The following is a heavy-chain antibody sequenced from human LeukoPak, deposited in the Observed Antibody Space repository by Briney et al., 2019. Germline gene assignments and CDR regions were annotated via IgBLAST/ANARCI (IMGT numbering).Heavy chain of an antibody. D-gene: IGHD1-26*01. CDR1: GFTFSSYS. CDR2: ISSSSTFI. CDR3: ARPRPASSSGMIDY. V-gene: IGHV3-21*06. Sequence: GGSLRLSCAASGFTFSSYSMNWVRQAPGKGLEWVSSISSSSTFIYYADSVKGRFTISRDNAKNSLYLQMNSLRDEDTAVYYCARPRPASSSGMIDYWGQGTLVTVSS. J-gene: IGHJ4*02.